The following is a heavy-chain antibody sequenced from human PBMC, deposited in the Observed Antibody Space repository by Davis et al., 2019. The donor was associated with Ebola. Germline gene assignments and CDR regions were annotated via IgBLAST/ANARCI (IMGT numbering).Heavy chain of an antibody. Sequence: SETLSLTCAVYGGSFSGYYWSCIRQPPGKGLEWIGEINHSGSTNYNPSLKSRVTISVDTSKNQFSLKLSAVTAADPAVYYCARVRGAGILGYRRFDPWGQGTLVTVSS. CDR2: INHSGST. V-gene: IGHV4-34*01. J-gene: IGHJ5*02. D-gene: IGHD2-2*03. CDR3: ARVRGAGILGYRRFDP. CDR1: GGSFSGYY.